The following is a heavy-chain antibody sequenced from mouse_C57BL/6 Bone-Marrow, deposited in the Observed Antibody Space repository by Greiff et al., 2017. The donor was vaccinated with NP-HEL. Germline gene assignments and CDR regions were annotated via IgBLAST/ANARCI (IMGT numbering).Heavy chain of an antibody. Sequence: EVKLMKSGGGLVQSGRSLRLSCATSGFTFSDFYMEWVRQAPGKGLEWIAASRNKANDYTTEYSASVKGRFIVSRDTSQSILYLQMNALRAEDTAIYYCARACYYGTDYYFDYWGQGTTLTVSS. D-gene: IGHD1-1*01. CDR3: ARACYYGTDYYFDY. V-gene: IGHV7-1*01. CDR2: SRNKANDYTT. J-gene: IGHJ2*01. CDR1: GFTFSDFY.